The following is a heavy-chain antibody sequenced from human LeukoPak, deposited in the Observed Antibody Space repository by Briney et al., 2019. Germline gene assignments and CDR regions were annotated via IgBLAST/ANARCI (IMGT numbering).Heavy chain of an antibody. V-gene: IGHV3-23*01. CDR1: GFTFSSYG. Sequence: PGGSLRLSCVASGFTFSSYGMSWVRQAPGKGLEWVSAITGTSANAYYADSVKGRFTISRDNSKNTLYLQMNSLRAEDTAIYYFGEMEGFFDYWGQGTLVTVSS. CDR3: GEMEGFFDY. CDR2: ITGTSANA. D-gene: IGHD3-3*01. J-gene: IGHJ4*02.